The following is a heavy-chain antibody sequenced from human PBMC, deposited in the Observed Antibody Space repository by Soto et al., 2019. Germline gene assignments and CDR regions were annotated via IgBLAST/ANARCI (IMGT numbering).Heavy chain of an antibody. V-gene: IGHV3-7*04. CDR1: GFTFSDYW. CDR3: ARDLNLDCGP. Sequence: EVHLVESGGGLVQPGGSLRLSCAASGFTFSDYWMTWVRQTPGKGLEGVANMNPDGSEQYYLDSVKGRFTISRDNAKKSLYLQMNSLRGEDTAVYYCARDLNLDCGPWCQGTQVIVSS. J-gene: IGHJ5*02. D-gene: IGHD2-21*01. CDR2: MNPDGSEQ.